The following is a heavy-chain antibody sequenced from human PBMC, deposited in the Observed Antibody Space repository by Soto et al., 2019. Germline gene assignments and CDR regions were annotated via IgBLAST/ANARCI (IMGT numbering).Heavy chain of an antibody. CDR2: ISAYSDNT. CDR3: ARDADILTGYYTYGWFDP. J-gene: IGHJ5*02. D-gene: IGHD3-9*01. CDR1: GYTFTTYG. V-gene: IGHV1-18*01. Sequence: QVQLVQSGTEVKKPGASVKVSCKASGYTFTTYGITWVRQAPGQGLEWMGWISAYSDNTNYAQKLQDRLTMTTDTSTSTAYMELRSLRSDDTAVYYCARDADILTGYYTYGWFDPWGQGNLVTVSS.